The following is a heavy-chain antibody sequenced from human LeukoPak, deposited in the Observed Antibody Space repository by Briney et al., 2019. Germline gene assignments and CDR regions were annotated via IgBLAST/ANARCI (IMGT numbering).Heavy chain of an antibody. Sequence: SETLSLTCTVSGGSISSHYWSWIRQPPGEGLEWIGYIYYSESTYYNPSLKSRVTISVDTSKNQFSLKLSSVTAADTAVYYCARNEGDSTRGFDYWGQGTLVTVSS. CDR3: ARNEGDSTRGFDY. CDR2: IYYSEST. J-gene: IGHJ4*02. V-gene: IGHV4-59*11. D-gene: IGHD2-2*01. CDR1: GGSISSHY.